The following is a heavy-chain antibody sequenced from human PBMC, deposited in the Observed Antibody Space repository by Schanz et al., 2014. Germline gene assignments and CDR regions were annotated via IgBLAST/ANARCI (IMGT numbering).Heavy chain of an antibody. Sequence: QVQLQESGPGLVEPSQTLSLTCTVSGDSISSAYWSWIRQHPGKGLEWIGFIYYRGNTYYNPSLKSRVSISLDPSKTQFVLNLSSLTAADTAVYYCARVPEPGWFDPWGQGTLVTVSS. CDR1: GDSISSAY. CDR3: ARVPEPGWFDP. V-gene: IGHV4-31*03. D-gene: IGHD1-26*01. CDR2: IYYRGNT. J-gene: IGHJ5*02.